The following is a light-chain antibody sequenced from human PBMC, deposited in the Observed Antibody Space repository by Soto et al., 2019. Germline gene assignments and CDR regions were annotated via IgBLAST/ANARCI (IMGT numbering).Light chain of an antibody. Sequence: DIQLTQAPSSLSASVGYRGTITVQASQNINNYLNWYQQKPGRAPKLLIYDASNLEAGVPSRFRGSGSGTDFTFTISRLQPEDIATYYCQQYENLPTFGQGTRLEIK. J-gene: IGKJ5*01. CDR3: QQYENLPT. CDR2: DAS. V-gene: IGKV1-33*01. CDR1: QNINNY.